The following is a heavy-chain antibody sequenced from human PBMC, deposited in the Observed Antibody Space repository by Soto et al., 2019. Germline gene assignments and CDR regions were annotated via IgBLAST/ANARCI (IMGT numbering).Heavy chain of an antibody. D-gene: IGHD3-3*01. CDR2: ISYDGSNK. V-gene: IGHV3-30*03. CDR3: ARGGVSTRTFDY. Sequence: SLRLSCAASGFTFSSYGMHWVRQAPGKGLEWVAVISYDGSNKYYADSVKGQVTISADKSISSAYLQWSSLRASDTAMYYCARGGVSTRTFDYWGQGTPVTV. CDR1: GFTFSSYG. J-gene: IGHJ4*02.